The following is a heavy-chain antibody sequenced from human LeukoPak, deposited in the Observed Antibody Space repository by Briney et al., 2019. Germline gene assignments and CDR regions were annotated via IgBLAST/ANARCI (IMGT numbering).Heavy chain of an antibody. CDR2: TYSGGRI. D-gene: IGHD4-11*01. V-gene: IGHV4-38-2*02. CDR3: ARAPWAYGNYVHAFDI. J-gene: IGHJ3*02. Sequence: SETLSLTCSVSGYSISSAYYWVWIRQPPGKGLEWIGSTYSGGRIYYNPSLKSRVSISIDTSNNDLSLKVTSVTAADTAGYYCARAPWAYGNYVHAFDIWGQGTMVTVSS. CDR1: GYSISSAYY.